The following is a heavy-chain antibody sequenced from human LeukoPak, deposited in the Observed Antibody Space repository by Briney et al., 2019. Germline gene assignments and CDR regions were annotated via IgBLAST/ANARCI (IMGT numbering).Heavy chain of an antibody. J-gene: IGHJ6*02. CDR3: ARVRYLDSSGYYQLYYYYGMDV. CDR1: GGSISSGDYY. V-gene: IGHV4-30-4*01. D-gene: IGHD3-22*01. Sequence: SETLSLTCTVSGGSISSGDYYWSWIRQPPGKGLEWIGYIYYSGSTYYNPSLKSRVTISVDTPKNQFSLKLSSVTAADTAVYYCARVRYLDSSGYYQLYYYYGMDVWGQGTTVTVSS. CDR2: IYYSGST.